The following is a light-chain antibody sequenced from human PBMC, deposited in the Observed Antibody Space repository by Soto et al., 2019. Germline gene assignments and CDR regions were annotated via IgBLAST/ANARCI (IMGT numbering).Light chain of an antibody. CDR1: KLGEKY. CDR2: QDN. Sequence: SYELTQPPSVSVSRGQTASITCSGDKLGEKYACWYQQKPGLSPVLVIYQDNKRPSGIPERFSGSNSGNTATLTITGTQAMDEADYFCQAWDSSTVVFGGGTKLTVL. J-gene: IGLJ2*01. CDR3: QAWDSSTVV. V-gene: IGLV3-1*01.